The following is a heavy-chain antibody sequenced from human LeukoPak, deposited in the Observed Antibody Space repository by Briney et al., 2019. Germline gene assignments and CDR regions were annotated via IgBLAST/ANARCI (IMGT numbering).Heavy chain of an antibody. J-gene: IGHJ4*02. CDR3: ATETDDY. D-gene: IGHD2-21*02. V-gene: IGHV3-66*01. CDR2: IYSGGGT. CDR1: GFTFSNYP. Sequence: GGSLRLSCAASGFTFSNYPMHWVRQAPGKGLEWVSVIYSGGGTYYADSVKGRFTISRDNSKNTVYLQMNSLRAEDTAVYYCATETDDYWGQGTLVTVSS.